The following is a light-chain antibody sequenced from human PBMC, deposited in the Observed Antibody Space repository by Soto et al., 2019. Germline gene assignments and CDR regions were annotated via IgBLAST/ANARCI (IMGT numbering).Light chain of an antibody. CDR2: NNN. Sequence: QAVVTQPPSASGTPGQRVTISCSGSSSNIGSNTVNWYLQLPGTAPKLLIYNNNQRPSGVPDRFSGSKSGTSASLAISGLQSEDEADYYCAAWDDSLNGVLFGGGTKLTVL. V-gene: IGLV1-44*01. J-gene: IGLJ2*01. CDR3: AAWDDSLNGVL. CDR1: SSNIGSNT.